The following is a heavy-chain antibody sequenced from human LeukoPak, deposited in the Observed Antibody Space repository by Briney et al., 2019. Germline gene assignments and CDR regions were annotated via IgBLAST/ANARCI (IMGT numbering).Heavy chain of an antibody. CDR1: GYTFTSYY. CDR3: ARDRIAAAGAPGVAFDI. V-gene: IGHV1-46*01. J-gene: IGHJ3*02. Sequence: ASVKVSCKASGYTFTSYYMHWVRQAPGQGLEWMGIINPSGGSTSYAQKFQGRVTMTRDTSTSTVYMELSSLRSEGTAVYYCARDRIAAAGAPGVAFDIWGQGTMVTVSS. D-gene: IGHD6-13*01. CDR2: INPSGGST.